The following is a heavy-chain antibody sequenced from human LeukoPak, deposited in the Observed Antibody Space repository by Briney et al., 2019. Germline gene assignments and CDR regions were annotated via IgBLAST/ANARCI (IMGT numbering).Heavy chain of an antibody. J-gene: IGHJ3*02. CDR1: GFTFSRHW. V-gene: IGHV3-7*03. CDR2: MKQDGSEI. Sequence: GSLRLSCVASGFTFSRHWMSWVRQAPGKGLEWVANMKQDGSEIYYLDSVKGRFTISRDNARNSVYPEMNSLRAEDSALYYCTREGFTSSALDAFDIWGQGTMVIVS. CDR3: TREGFTSSALDAFDI.